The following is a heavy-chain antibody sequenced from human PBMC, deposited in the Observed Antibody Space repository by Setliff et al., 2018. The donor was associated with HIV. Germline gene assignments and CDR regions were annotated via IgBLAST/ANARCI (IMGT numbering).Heavy chain of an antibody. CDR2: ISSNSYNR. CDR3: ARSRSTRDAFDI. D-gene: IGHD2-2*01. Sequence: GGSLRLSCAASGFTFSSYSMNWVRQAPGKGLEWVSYISSNSYNRYYADSVKGRFTISRDDATKSLFLQMDSLRAEDTAVYYCARSRSTRDAFDIWGQGTMVTVSS. V-gene: IGHV3-21*05. J-gene: IGHJ3*02. CDR1: GFTFSSYS.